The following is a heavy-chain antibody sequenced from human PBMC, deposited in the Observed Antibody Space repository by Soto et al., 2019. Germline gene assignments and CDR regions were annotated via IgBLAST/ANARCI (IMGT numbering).Heavy chain of an antibody. V-gene: IGHV4-4*07. CDR3: ARDRSPSAAAGTRWFDP. D-gene: IGHD6-13*01. Sequence: EALSLSCTVAGGSMSSYYWSWIRQPAGKGLEWIGRIYTSGSTNYNPSLKSRVTMSVDTSKNQFSLKLSSVTAADTAVYYCARDRSPSAAAGTRWFDPWGQGTLVTVSS. CDR1: GGSMSSYY. CDR2: IYTSGST. J-gene: IGHJ5*02.